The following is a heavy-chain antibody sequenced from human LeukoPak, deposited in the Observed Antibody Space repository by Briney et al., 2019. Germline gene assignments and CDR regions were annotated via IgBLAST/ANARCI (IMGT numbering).Heavy chain of an antibody. J-gene: IGHJ4*02. CDR1: GYTFTSYY. Sequence: ASVKVSCKASGYTFTSYYMHWVRQAPGQGLEWMGIINPSGGSTSYAQKFQGRVAMTRDTSTSTVYMELSSLRSEDTAVYYCAREWGNKAFDYWGQGTLVTVSS. CDR3: AREWGNKAFDY. V-gene: IGHV1-46*01. CDR2: INPSGGST. D-gene: IGHD7-27*01.